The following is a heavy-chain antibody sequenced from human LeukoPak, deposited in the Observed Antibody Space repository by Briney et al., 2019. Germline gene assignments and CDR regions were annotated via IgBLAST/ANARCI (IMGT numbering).Heavy chain of an antibody. CDR1: GFTFSSYW. V-gene: IGHV3-7*01. Sequence: GGSLRLSCAASGFTFSSYWMSWVRQAPGKGLEWVANIKQDGSEKYYVDSVKGRFTISRDNAKNSLYLQMNSLRAEDTAVYYCARRQNYYDSSGYSAPDAFDIWGQGTMVTVSP. CDR3: ARRQNYYDSSGYSAPDAFDI. J-gene: IGHJ3*02. D-gene: IGHD3-22*01. CDR2: IKQDGSEK.